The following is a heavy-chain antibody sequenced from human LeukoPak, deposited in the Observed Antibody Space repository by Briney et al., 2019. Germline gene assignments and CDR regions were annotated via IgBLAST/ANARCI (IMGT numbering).Heavy chain of an antibody. Sequence: GGSLRLSCAASGFTVSSNYMSWVRQAPGKGLEWVSVIYSGGSTYYADSVKGRFTISRDNSQNTLYLQMNSLRAEDTAVYYCARDHRGSSSWYGVYWGQGTLVTVSS. CDR1: GFTVSSNY. CDR2: IYSGGST. J-gene: IGHJ4*02. D-gene: IGHD6-13*01. CDR3: ARDHRGSSSWYGVY. V-gene: IGHV3-53*01.